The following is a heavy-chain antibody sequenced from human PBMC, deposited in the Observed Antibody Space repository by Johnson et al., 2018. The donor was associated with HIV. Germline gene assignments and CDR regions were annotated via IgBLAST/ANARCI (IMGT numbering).Heavy chain of an antibody. V-gene: IGHV3-30*04. CDR2: ISYDGSNK. J-gene: IGHJ3*02. CDR1: GFTFSSYA. CDR3: ASGPTPGVAARGALGGAFDI. D-gene: IGHD6-6*01. Sequence: QVQLVESGGGVVQPGRSLRLSCAASGFTFSSYAMHWVRQAPGKGLEWVAVISYDGSNKYYAATVKGRVTISRYNSKNTLYLQMNSLRAEDTAVYYCASGPTPGVAARGALGGAFDIWGQGTMVTVSS.